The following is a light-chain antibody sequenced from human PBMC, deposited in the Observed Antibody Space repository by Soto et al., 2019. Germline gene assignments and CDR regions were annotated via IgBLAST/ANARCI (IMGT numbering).Light chain of an antibody. J-gene: IGLJ1*01. V-gene: IGLV2-14*03. CDR3: TSFTSGSTPYV. CDR2: DVT. CDR1: SNDVGGFNY. Sequence: QSALTQPASVSGSPGQSITISCTGNSNDVGGFNYVSWYQQLPGKAPKLVIYDVTHRTSGVSDRFSGSRSGNTASLTISGLQAEDEADYYCTSFTSGSTPYVLGTGTKGTVL.